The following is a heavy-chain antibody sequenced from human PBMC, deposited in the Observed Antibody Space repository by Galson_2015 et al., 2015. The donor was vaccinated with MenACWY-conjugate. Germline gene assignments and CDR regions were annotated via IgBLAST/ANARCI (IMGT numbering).Heavy chain of an antibody. D-gene: IGHD6-19*01. Sequence: SLRLSCAASGFTFSSYTMHWVRQTPGKGLEWVALMSYDGSNQYYADSLKGRLTISRDNSKSTLYLQMDSLRAEDTAVYYCARGLIGYSSGPLDFRGQGALVTVSS. CDR3: ARGLIGYSSGPLDF. V-gene: IGHV3-30*01. CDR2: MSYDGSNQ. J-gene: IGHJ4*02. CDR1: GFTFSSYT.